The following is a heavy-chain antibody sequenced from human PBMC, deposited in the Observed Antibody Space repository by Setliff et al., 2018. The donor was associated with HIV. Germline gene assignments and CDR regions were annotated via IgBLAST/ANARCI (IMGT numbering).Heavy chain of an antibody. CDR1: GGTFSSYA. Sequence: GASVKVSCKASGGTFSSYAISWVRQAPGQGLAWMGGIIPIFGTANYAQKFQGRVTITADASTSTAYMELSSLRSEDTAVYFCATVNMVGYNYYGMDVWGQGTTVTVSS. CDR2: IIPIFGTA. CDR3: ATVNMVGYNYYGMDV. V-gene: IGHV1-69*13. J-gene: IGHJ6*02. D-gene: IGHD5-18*01.